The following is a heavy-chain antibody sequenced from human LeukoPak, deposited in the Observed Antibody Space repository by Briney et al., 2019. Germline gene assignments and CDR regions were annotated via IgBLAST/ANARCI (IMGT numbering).Heavy chain of an antibody. J-gene: IGHJ6*02. V-gene: IGHV3-9*01. CDR1: GFIFENYA. CDR3: ARGVPYYDFWSVSGMDV. Sequence: GGSLRLSCAASGFIFENYAMHWVRQAPGKGLEWVSGISWNSGRIGYADSVKGRFTISRDNAKNSLYLQMDSLRAEDTAVYYCARGVPYYDFWSVSGMDVWGQGTTVTVSS. CDR2: ISWNSGRI. D-gene: IGHD3-3*01.